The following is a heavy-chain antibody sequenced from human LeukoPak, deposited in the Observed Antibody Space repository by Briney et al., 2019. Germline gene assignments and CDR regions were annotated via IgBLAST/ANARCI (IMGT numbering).Heavy chain of an antibody. Sequence: ASVKVSFKASGYNFTSYDINWVRQATGQGLEWMGWMHPNSGNTVYVQKFQGRVTMTRNSSISTAYMELSSLRSEDTAVYYCARGLGTGYDFWSGYYTGEHYYYYMDVWGKGTTVTVSS. CDR3: ARGLGTGYDFWSGYYTGEHYYYYMDV. D-gene: IGHD3-3*01. CDR2: MHPNSGNT. J-gene: IGHJ6*03. CDR1: GYNFTSYD. V-gene: IGHV1-8*02.